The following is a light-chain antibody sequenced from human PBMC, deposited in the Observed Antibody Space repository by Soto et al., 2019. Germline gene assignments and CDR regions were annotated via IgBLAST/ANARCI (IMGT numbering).Light chain of an antibody. CDR1: SSNIGAGYD. CDR3: QAYDYSLTAFV. CDR2: GNR. Sequence: QSVLTQPPSMSAAPGQMVAISCSGTSSNIGAGYDVHWYQQLPGAAPKLVIFGNRNRPSGVPERFSGSKSGTSASLAITGLQAEDEADYYCQAYDYSLTAFVFGGGTKLTVL. J-gene: IGLJ3*02. V-gene: IGLV1-40*01.